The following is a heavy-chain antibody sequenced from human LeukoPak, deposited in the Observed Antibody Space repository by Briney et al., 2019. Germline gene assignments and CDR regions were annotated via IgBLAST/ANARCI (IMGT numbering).Heavy chain of an antibody. CDR3: ARAFQSLGGLSLPDY. D-gene: IGHD3-16*02. J-gene: IGHJ4*02. CDR1: GYTFTNYA. CDR2: IHPSTGNP. V-gene: IGHV7-4-1*02. Sequence: GASVKVSCKASGYTFTNYAMNWVRQAPGQGLEFMGWIHPSTGNPTYAQGLTGRFVFSLYTSVSTTYLQITSLKAEDTAVYFCARAFQSLGGLSLPDYWGQGTLVTVTS.